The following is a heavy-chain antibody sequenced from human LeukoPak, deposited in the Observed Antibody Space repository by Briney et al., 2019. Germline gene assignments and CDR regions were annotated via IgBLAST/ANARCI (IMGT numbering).Heavy chain of an antibody. D-gene: IGHD6-6*01. Sequence: GGSLRLSCAASGFTFSSYGMHWVRQAPGKGLEWVAFIRYDGSNKYYADSVKGRFTISRDNPKNTLYLQMNSLRAEDTAVYYCAKDRSSSSVYWGQGTLVTVST. CDR1: GFTFSSYG. CDR2: IRYDGSNK. V-gene: IGHV3-30*02. CDR3: AKDRSSSSVY. J-gene: IGHJ4*02.